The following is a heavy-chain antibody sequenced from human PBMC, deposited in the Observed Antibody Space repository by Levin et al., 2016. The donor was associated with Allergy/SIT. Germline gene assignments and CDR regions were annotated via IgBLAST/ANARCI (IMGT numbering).Heavy chain of an antibody. V-gene: IGHV3-53*01. J-gene: IGHJ3*02. CDR3: ARGVYNSIGIWAFDI. CDR2: IYSGGNT. CDR1: GFTVSRNY. Sequence: GESLKISCAASGFTVSRNYMSWVRQAPGKGLEWVSLIYSGGNTRYADSVKGRFTISRDNSENTVCLQMNSLRAEDTAMYYCARGVYNSIGIWAFDIWGQGTMVTVSS. D-gene: IGHD3-22*01.